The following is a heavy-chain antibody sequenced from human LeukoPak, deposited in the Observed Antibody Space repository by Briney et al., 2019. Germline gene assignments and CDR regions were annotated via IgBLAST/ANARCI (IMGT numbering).Heavy chain of an antibody. J-gene: IGHJ4*02. CDR3: ARGDYGDYVVDY. V-gene: IGHV4-39*07. Sequence: PSETLSLTCTVSGGSISNTIYYWGWIRQPPGKGLQWIGSIFYSGSTYYNPSLKSRVTISVDTSKNQFSLKLSSVTAADTAVYYCARGDYGDYVVDYWGQGTLVTVSS. CDR1: GGSISNTIYY. D-gene: IGHD4-17*01. CDR2: IFYSGST.